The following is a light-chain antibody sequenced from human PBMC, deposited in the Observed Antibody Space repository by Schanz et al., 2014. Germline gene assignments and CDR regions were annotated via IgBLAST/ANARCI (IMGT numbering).Light chain of an antibody. CDR1: SSDVGGYNF. Sequence: QSALTQPPSASGSPGQSVTISCTGTSSDVGGYNFVSWYQQIPGKAPKLMIYKVTQRPSGVPDRFSGSKSGNTASLTVSGLQADDEADYYCSSYAGNNIWVFGGGTKLTVL. V-gene: IGLV2-8*01. CDR2: KVT. J-gene: IGLJ3*02. CDR3: SSYAGNNIWV.